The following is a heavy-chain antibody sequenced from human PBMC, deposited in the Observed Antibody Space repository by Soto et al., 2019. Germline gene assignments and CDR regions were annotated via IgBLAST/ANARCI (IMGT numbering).Heavy chain of an antibody. J-gene: IGHJ4*02. Sequence: QLQLQESGPGLVKPWETLSLICNVSGGSVGSSGHYWGWIRQAPGKGLEWIVSSYYSAASYYNPSPKTRVTTSMDASTNQFSLTMTAVNAADTAVYYCARHTSRGYSSSWFLDDWGQGTLVTVSS. CDR3: ARHTSRGYSSSWFLDD. CDR1: GGSVGSSGHY. V-gene: IGHV4-39*01. D-gene: IGHD2-2*01. CDR2: SYYSAAS.